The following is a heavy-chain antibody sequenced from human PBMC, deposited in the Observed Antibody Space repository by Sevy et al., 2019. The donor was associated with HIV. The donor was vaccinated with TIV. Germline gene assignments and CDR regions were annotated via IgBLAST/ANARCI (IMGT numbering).Heavy chain of an antibody. Sequence: GGSLRLSCVASGFTFSNFAMGWVRQAPGKGLDWISVISGSGDYTYYADSVKGRFTIYRDNSKNTLFLQMNSLRAEDTAIFFCAKKMGGGSGMAFLVDYWGQGTLVTVSS. CDR1: GFTFSNFA. J-gene: IGHJ4*02. V-gene: IGHV3-23*01. CDR2: ISGSGDYT. CDR3: AKKMGGGSGMAFLVDY. D-gene: IGHD5-18*01.